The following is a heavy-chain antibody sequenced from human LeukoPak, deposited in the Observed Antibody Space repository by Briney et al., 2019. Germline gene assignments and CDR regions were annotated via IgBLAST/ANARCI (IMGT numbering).Heavy chain of an antibody. J-gene: IGHJ4*02. CDR3: ATAGRRLFGVLIPLSFDY. V-gene: IGHV1-69*06. D-gene: IGHD3-3*01. CDR2: IIPIFGTA. CDR1: GGTFSSYA. Sequence: SVKVSCKASGGTFSSYAISWVRQAPGQGLEWMGGIIPIFGTANYAQKFQGRVTITADKSTSTAYMELSSLRSEDTAVYYCATAGRRLFGVLIPLSFDYWGQGTLVTVSS.